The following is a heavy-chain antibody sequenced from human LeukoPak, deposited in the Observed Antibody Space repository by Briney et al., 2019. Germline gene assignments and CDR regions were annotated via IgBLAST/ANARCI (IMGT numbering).Heavy chain of an antibody. J-gene: IGHJ4*02. CDR2: ISGRGGST. D-gene: IGHD3-3*01. CDR3: AKGNYDFWSGYYIIDY. V-gene: IGHV3-23*01. CDR1: GFTFSSYA. Sequence: GGSLRFSCAASGFTFSSYAMGWVRQAPGKGLEWVSGISGRGGSTYYADSVKGRFTISRDNSKNTLHLQMNSLRAEDTAVYYCAKGNYDFWSGYYIIDYWGQGTLVTVSS.